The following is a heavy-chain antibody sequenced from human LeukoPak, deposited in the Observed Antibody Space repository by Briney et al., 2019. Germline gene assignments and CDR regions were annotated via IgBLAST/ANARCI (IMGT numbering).Heavy chain of an antibody. CDR3: ARELRWLQLRTGIRRAFDL. CDR1: GYNFTGNY. Sequence: ASVKVSCKTSGYNFTGNYIHWVRQAPGQGLEWMGWINHKSGGTNYAQKSQGRVTMTRDTSISTAYMELSRLRSDDTAIYYCARELRWLQLRTGIRRAFDLWGQGTMVTVSS. D-gene: IGHD5-24*01. J-gene: IGHJ3*01. V-gene: IGHV1-2*02. CDR2: INHKSGGT.